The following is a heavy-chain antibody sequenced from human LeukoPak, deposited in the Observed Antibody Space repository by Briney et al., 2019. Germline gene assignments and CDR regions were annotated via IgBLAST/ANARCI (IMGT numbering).Heavy chain of an antibody. J-gene: IGHJ4*02. Sequence: GGSLRLSCAASGFTITNARMGWVRQAPGKGLEWVGLKSKIDGGTTDFAAPAKGRFTISIDDSKHTLYLQMNSLKSEDTGVYYCTTGYGHSDFDYWGQGTLVTVSS. CDR1: GFTITNAR. CDR3: TTGYGHSDFDY. D-gene: IGHD3-3*02. V-gene: IGHV3-15*01. CDR2: KSKIDGGTT.